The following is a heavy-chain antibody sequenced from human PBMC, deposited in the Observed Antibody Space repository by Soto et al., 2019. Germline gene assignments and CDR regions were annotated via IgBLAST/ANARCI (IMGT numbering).Heavy chain of an antibody. CDR2: IYYSGST. D-gene: IGHD3-22*01. CDR1: GGSISSYY. Sequence: SETLSLTCTVSGGSISSYYWSWIRQPPGKGLEYIGYIYYSGSTNSNPSLKSRVTISVDTSKNQFSLKLSSATAADTAVYYCTRGYQGSGYIAFDIWGQGTMVTVSS. CDR3: TRGYQGSGYIAFDI. J-gene: IGHJ3*02. V-gene: IGHV4-59*01.